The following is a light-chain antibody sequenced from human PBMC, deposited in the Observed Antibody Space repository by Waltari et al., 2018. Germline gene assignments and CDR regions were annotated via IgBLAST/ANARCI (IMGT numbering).Light chain of an antibody. V-gene: IGLV1-44*01. J-gene: IGLJ2*01. CDR1: SSNIGRNT. CDR2: SNN. Sequence: QSVLTQPPSASGTPGQRVTISCSGSSSNIGRNTVNWYQQLPGTAPKLLIYSNNQRPPWVPDRFSGSKSGTSASLAISGLQSEDEADYYCAAWDDSLNGVVFGGGTKLTVL. CDR3: AAWDDSLNGVV.